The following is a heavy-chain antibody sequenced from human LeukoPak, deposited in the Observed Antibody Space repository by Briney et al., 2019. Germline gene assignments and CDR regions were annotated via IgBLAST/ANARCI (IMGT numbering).Heavy chain of an antibody. D-gene: IGHD3-10*02. CDR3: AELGITMIGGV. CDR1: GFTFRSYD. CDR2: ISSSGSTI. V-gene: IGHV3-48*03. J-gene: IGHJ6*04. Sequence: GGSLRLSCGGTGFTFRSYDMHWVRQAPGKGLEWVSYISSSGSTIYYADSVKGQFTISRDNAKNSLYLQMNSLRAEDTAVYYCAELGITMIGGVWGKGTTVTISS.